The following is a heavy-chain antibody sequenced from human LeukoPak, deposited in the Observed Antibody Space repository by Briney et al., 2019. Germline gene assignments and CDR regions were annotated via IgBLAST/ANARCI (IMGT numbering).Heavy chain of an antibody. CDR1: GFTFSSYV. CDR2: ISTNGGGT. D-gene: IGHD3-22*01. V-gene: IGHV3-64*01. J-gene: IGHJ4*02. CDR3: AGAFASSGTYYPPDY. Sequence: GGSLRPSCAASGFTFSSYVMHWVRQAPGRGVENVSGISTNGGGTYYASSVKGRFTISRDNSKNTVYLQMDSLRAEDMAVSYCAGAFASSGTYYPPDYWGQGALVTVSS.